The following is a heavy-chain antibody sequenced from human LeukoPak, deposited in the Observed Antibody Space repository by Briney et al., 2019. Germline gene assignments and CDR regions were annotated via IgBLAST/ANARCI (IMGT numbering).Heavy chain of an antibody. J-gene: IGHJ4*02. CDR2: ISYDGSNK. CDR3: ARDHTDTAMVLEAFYFDY. D-gene: IGHD5-18*01. CDR1: GFTFSSYA. Sequence: PGGSLRLSCAASGFTFSSYAMHWVRQAPGKGLEWVAVISYDGSNKYYADSVKGRFTISRDNSKNTQYLQMNSLRAEDTAVYYCARDHTDTAMVLEAFYFDYWGQGTLVTVSS. V-gene: IGHV3-30*04.